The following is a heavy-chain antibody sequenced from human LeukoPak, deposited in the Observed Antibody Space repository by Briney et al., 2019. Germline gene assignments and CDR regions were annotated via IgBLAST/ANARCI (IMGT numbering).Heavy chain of an antibody. J-gene: IGHJ4*02. V-gene: IGHV1-2*02. Sequence: ASVKVSCKASGYTFTGYYVHWVRQAPGQGLEWMGWINPNSGSTNYAQKFQGRVTMTRDTSISTAYMELSRLRSDDTAVYYCARGLSWSHFDYWGQGTLVTVSS. CDR2: INPNSGST. D-gene: IGHD1-26*01. CDR3: ARGLSWSHFDY. CDR1: GYTFTGYY.